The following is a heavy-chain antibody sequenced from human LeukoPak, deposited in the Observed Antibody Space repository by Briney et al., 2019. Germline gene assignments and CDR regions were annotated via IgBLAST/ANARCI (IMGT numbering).Heavy chain of an antibody. J-gene: IGHJ4*02. CDR3: ARARWVGATFDY. CDR1: GYTFTGYY. Sequence: ASVKVSCKASGYTFTGYYMHWVRQAPGQGFEWMGWINPNSGGTNYAQKLQGRVTMTTNTSTSTAYMELRSLRSDDTAVYYCARARWVGATFDYWGQGTLVTVSS. V-gene: IGHV1-2*02. CDR2: INPNSGGT. D-gene: IGHD1-26*01.